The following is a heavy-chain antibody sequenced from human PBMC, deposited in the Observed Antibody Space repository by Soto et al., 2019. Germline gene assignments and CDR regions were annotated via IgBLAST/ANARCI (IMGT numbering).Heavy chain of an antibody. CDR3: ARSRNGAVPDSINF. CDR2: ISRDGSSK. CDR1: GFTFSLYA. Sequence: GSLRLSCTASGFTFSLYAMHWVRQAPGEGLEWVAVISRDGSSKYYGDSVKVRFTVSRDNSNNTLYLSMTSLRTDDTAVFYCARSRNGAVPDSINFWSQGALVTVS. D-gene: IGHD2-8*01. J-gene: IGHJ4*02. V-gene: IGHV3-30-3*01.